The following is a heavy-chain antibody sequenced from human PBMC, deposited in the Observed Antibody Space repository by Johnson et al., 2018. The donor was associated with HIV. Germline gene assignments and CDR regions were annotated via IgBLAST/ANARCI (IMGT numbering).Heavy chain of an antibody. J-gene: IGHJ3*02. CDR3: ARGKGAAVGLDAFDI. CDR1: GFTFDDYA. V-gene: IGHV3-43D*03. CDR2: ISWDGDRT. Sequence: VQLVESGGVVVQPGGSLRLSCAASGFTFDDYAMHWVRQAPGKGLEWVSLISWDGDRTNYADSVKGRFTISRDNSKNFLYLQMNSLRVEDTAFYYCARGKGAAVGLDAFDIWGQGTMVIVSS. D-gene: IGHD6-13*01.